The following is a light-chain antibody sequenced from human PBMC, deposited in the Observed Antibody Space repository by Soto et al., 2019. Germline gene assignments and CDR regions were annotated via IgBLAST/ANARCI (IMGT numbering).Light chain of an antibody. CDR2: GAS. CDR1: QGVSSY. Sequence: EILLTQYPATLSLSPGERATLSCRASQGVSSYLAWYQQKPGQAPRLLIYGASSRATGIPDRFSGSGSGTDFTLTISRLEPEDFAVYYCQQYGSSRTFGQGTRWIS. CDR3: QQYGSSRT. V-gene: IGKV3-20*01. J-gene: IGKJ1*01.